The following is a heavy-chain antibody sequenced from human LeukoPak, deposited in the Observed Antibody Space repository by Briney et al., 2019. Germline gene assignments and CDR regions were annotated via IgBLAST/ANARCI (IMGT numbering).Heavy chain of an antibody. D-gene: IGHD2-21*01. CDR1: GYSFADWW. CDR3: ARRGGDKEYFEY. V-gene: IGHV5-51*01. CDR2: IYPGDSDT. Sequence: PGESLKISCKGSGYSFADWWIGWIRQMPRKGLEWIGFIYPGDSDTRYSPSFQGQVTISADKSIKTAYLLWSSPKASDSAIYYCARRGGDKEYFEYWGQGTLVSVSS. J-gene: IGHJ4*02.